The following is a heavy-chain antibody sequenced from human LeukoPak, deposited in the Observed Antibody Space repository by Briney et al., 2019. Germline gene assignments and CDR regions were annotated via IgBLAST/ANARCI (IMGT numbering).Heavy chain of an antibody. Sequence: ASVKVSCKPSSYSFTSYYMPWVRQAPGPGLGWVGIINPSGGSTGSPQKLQGRVTMTRDTSTTTVYIELSSLRAEDTAVYYCAGGGGNSNYYYYGMDVWGQGTTVTVSS. CDR3: AGGGGNSNYYYYGMDV. V-gene: IGHV1-46*04. J-gene: IGHJ6*02. D-gene: IGHD3-10*01. CDR1: SYSFTSYY. CDR2: INPSGGST.